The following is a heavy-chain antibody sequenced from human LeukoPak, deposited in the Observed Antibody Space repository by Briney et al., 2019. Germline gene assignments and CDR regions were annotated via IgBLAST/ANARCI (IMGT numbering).Heavy chain of an antibody. CDR1: GYTFTSYY. Sequence: GASVKVSCKASGYTFTSYYMHWVRQAPGQGLEWMGRIVPILGFTNYPQRFEGKVTLTADKSTATAYMELSRLTSEDTAVYYCAREIGGGPYYFDYWGQGTLVTVSS. V-gene: IGHV1-69*04. D-gene: IGHD2/OR15-2a*01. J-gene: IGHJ4*02. CDR2: IVPILGFT. CDR3: AREIGGGPYYFDY.